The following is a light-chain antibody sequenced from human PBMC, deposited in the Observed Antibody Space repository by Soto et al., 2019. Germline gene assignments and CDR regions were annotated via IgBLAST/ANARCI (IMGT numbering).Light chain of an antibody. V-gene: IGKV1-12*01. Sequence: IQMTHSPSSVSASVGDRVTITCHASRDISTWVAWYQQKPGKAPKLLIYSAFSLESGVPSRFSGSGSGTDYTLTISSLQPEDFATYFCQQSYSRPRTFGQGTKVDIK. CDR2: SAF. CDR3: QQSYSRPRT. J-gene: IGKJ1*01. CDR1: RDISTW.